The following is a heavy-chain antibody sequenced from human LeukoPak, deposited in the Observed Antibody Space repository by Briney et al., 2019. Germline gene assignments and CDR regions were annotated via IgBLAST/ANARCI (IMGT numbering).Heavy chain of an antibody. V-gene: IGHV1-46*01. CDR1: GYTFTSYY. J-gene: IGHJ4*02. D-gene: IGHD2-2*01. CDR3: ARDEGCSSTSCLFDY. Sequence: GASVKVSCKASGYTFTSYYMYWVRQAPRQGLEWMGIINPSGGSTNYAQKFQGRVTMTRDMSTSTVYMELSSLRSEDTAVYYCARDEGCSSTSCLFDYWGQGTLVTVSS. CDR2: INPSGGST.